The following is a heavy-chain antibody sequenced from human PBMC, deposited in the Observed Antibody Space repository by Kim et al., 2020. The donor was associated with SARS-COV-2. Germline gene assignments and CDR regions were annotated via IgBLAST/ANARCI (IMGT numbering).Heavy chain of an antibody. Sequence: SETLSLTCTVSGVSVASPTYAWNWLRQRPGKGLEWIGYIYYGGSTHYNPSLKSRITMSIETSKSQFSLKLNSVTAADTAVYYCATGQKRLWWFGNILAPNYFDSWGQGILVTVSS. J-gene: IGHJ4*02. CDR1: GVSVASPTYA. D-gene: IGHD3-10*01. CDR2: IYYGGST. CDR3: ATGQKRLWWFGNILAPNYFDS. V-gene: IGHV4-31*03.